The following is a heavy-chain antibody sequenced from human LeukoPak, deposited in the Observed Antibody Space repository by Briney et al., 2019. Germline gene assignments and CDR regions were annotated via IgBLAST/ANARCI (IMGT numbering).Heavy chain of an antibody. V-gene: IGHV1-8*01. Sequence: ASVKVSCKASGYTFTSYDINWVRQATGQGLEWMGWMNPNSGNTGYAQKFQGRVTMTRNTSISTAYMELSSLRSEDTAVYYCARGYAVRGVIIRPIGYWGQGTLVTVSS. D-gene: IGHD3-10*01. CDR2: MNPNSGNT. J-gene: IGHJ4*02. CDR3: ARGYAVRGVIIRPIGY. CDR1: GYTFTSYD.